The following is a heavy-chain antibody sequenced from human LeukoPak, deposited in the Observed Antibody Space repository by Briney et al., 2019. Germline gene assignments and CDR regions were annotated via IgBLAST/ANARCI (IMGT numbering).Heavy chain of an antibody. J-gene: IGHJ4*02. D-gene: IGHD6-19*01. CDR3: ARRAHSSGWTYYFDY. V-gene: IGHV4-30-2*01. CDR2: IYHSGST. CDR1: GGSISSGGYS. Sequence: SQTLSLTCAVSGGSISSGGYSWSWIRQPPGKGLEWIGYIYHSGSTYYNPSLKSRVTISVDRSKNQFSLKLSSVTAADTAVYYCARRAHSSGWTYYFDYWGQGTLVTVSS.